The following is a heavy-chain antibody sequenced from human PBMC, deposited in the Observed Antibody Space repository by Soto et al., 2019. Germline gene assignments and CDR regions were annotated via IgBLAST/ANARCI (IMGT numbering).Heavy chain of an antibody. J-gene: IGHJ4*02. V-gene: IGHV3-74*01. CDR1: GFTFSSRW. Sequence: EVQLVESGGGSAQPGGSLRLSCAASGFTFSSRWMHWVRQDPGKGLQSVSRIRHDGAESNYEALVGRRVTISNDNTKNTMHLQMNSLRAADTAVDVCAADLVVGAGSLGHWGEGTLVTVSS. CDR3: AADLVVGAGSLGH. D-gene: IGHD3-10*01. CDR2: IRHDGAES.